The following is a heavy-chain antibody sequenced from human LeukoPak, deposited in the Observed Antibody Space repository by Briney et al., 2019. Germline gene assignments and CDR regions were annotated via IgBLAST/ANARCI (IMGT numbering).Heavy chain of an antibody. D-gene: IGHD2-15*01. CDR2: IYTSGST. V-gene: IGHV4-61*02. Sequence: SQTLSLTCTVSGGSISSGSYYWSWIRQPAGKGLEWIGRIYTSGSTNYNPSLKSRVTISVDTSKNQFSLKLSSVTAADTAVYYCARDRTYCSGGSCYFDWYFDLWGRGTLVTVSS. CDR1: GGSISSGSYY. J-gene: IGHJ2*01. CDR3: ARDRTYCSGGSCYFDWYFDL.